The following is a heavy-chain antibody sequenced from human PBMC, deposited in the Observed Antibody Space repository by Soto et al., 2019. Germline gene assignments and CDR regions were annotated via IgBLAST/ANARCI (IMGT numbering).Heavy chain of an antibody. CDR2: IIPILGIA. Sequence: QVQLVQSGAEVKKPGSSVKVSCKASGGTFSSYTISWVRQAPGQGLEWMGRIIPILGIANYAQKFQGRVTSTADKSTSTAYMELSSLRSEDTAVYYCARDRGDSSGCFDYWGQGTLVTVSS. J-gene: IGHJ4*02. CDR3: ARDRGDSSGCFDY. V-gene: IGHV1-69*08. CDR1: GGTFSSYT. D-gene: IGHD3-22*01.